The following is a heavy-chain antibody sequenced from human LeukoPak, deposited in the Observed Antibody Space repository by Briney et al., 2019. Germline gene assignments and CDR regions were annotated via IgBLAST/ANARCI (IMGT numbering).Heavy chain of an antibody. CDR2: INPDGTAT. Sequence: PGGSLRLSCEISGFIFIDYWMHWVRQVPGKWPVWVSRINPDGTATNYADSVKGRFIISRDSAKNTLYLQMNSLRVEDTAMYYCARSLPGLDVWGQGTTVTVSS. CDR1: GFIFIDYW. V-gene: IGHV3-74*01. J-gene: IGHJ6*02. CDR3: ARSLPGLDV.